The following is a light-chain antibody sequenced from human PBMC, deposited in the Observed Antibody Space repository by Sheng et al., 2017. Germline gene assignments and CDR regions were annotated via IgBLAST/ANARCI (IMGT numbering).Light chain of an antibody. V-gene: IGLV3-25*03. J-gene: IGLJ2*01. Sequence: SYELTQPPSVSVSPGQTARITCSGDALAKQYAYWYQQKAGQAPVVMIFKDTERPSGIPERFSGSSSGTMVTLTISGVQAEDEADYYCQCGDNSGTRIFGGWTKLTVL. CDR1: ALAKQY. CDR2: KDT. CDR3: QCGDNSGTRI.